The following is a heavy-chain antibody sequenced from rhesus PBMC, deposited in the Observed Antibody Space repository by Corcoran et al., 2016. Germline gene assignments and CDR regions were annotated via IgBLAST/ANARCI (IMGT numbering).Heavy chain of an antibody. D-gene: IGHD2-8*01. CDR2: IYGSRTTT. V-gene: IGHV4S10*01. CDR1: GGSISDSYR. CDR3: AGWGYCSGGVCYADFDY. J-gene: IGHJ4*01. Sequence: QVQLQESGPGVVKPSETLSLTCAVSGGSISDSYRWSWIRQPPGKGLEWIGYIYGSRTTTNDTPSLKSRVTFSKDTSKTRFSLELSSVTAADTAVYYCAGWGYCSGGVCYADFDYWGQGVLVTVSS.